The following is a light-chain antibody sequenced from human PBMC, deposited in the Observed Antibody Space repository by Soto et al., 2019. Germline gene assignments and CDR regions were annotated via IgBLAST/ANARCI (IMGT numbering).Light chain of an antibody. V-gene: IGKV3-20*01. CDR3: QHYRAPPLPLI. Sequence: EIVLTQFPDSLSLSPGEGATLSCRASQSVLNSDIDLYQKRLGQAPRLLIYHTSTRATGIPDRFSGRGSGADFTLSISRLEPTDFAVYYCQHYRAPPLPLIFGGGTRIEMK. J-gene: IGKJ4*01. CDR1: QSVLNSD. CDR2: HTS.